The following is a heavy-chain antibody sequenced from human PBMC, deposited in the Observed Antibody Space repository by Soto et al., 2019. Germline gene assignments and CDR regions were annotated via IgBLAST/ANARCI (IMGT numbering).Heavy chain of an antibody. V-gene: IGHV4-34*01. CDR2: INHSGST. Sequence: SETLSLTWAVYGGSFRGYYWSWIRQPPGKGLGWIGEINHSGSTNYNPSLKSRVTISVDTSKNQFSLKLSSVIAADTAVYYCARDNGSGSYRGTYVDWGQGILVTVSS. CDR3: ARDNGSGSYRGTYVD. D-gene: IGHD3-10*01. J-gene: IGHJ4*02. CDR1: GGSFRGYY.